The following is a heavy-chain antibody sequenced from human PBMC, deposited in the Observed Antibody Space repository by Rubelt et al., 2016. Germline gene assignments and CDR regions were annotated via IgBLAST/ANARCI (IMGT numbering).Heavy chain of an antibody. CDR1: GYTFSKYY. Sequence: QVQLVQSGAEVKKPGASVKGSCKAYGYTFSKYYMHWVRQAPGQGLEWMGMIKASDGTTRHDQEFPDRVTVTRDTSTSTLYMELSSLRSEDTAVYYCARAADQDFDYWGQGTLVTVSS. CDR3: ARAADQDFDY. V-gene: IGHV1-46*01. J-gene: IGHJ4*02. CDR2: IKASDGTT.